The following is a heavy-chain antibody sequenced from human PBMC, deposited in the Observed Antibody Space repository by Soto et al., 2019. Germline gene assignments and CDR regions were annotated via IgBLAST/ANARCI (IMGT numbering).Heavy chain of an antibody. Sequence: QVHLVQSGAEVRKPGASVKISCKASGYTFTNYAVHWVRQAPGQRLECMGWINSNNGNTEYSQKFQDRVSLTRDTAGRNVYMHLHSLSSEDTAADSRPRDRVCRRFDYWGQGTLVNESS. CDR1: GYTFTNYA. CDR2: INSNNGNT. J-gene: IGHJ4*02. CDR3: PRDRVCRRFDY. D-gene: IGHD2-15*01. V-gene: IGHV1-3*04.